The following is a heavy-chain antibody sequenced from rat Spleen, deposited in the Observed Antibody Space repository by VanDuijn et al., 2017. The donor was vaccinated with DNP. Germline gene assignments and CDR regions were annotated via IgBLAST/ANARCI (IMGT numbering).Heavy chain of an antibody. D-gene: IGHD1-2*01. CDR1: GFTFSDYA. J-gene: IGHJ3*01. CDR2: ISYDGSRT. CDR3: ARPHYYSTGDWFAY. Sequence: EVQLVESGGGLVQPGRSLKLSCAASGFTFSDYAMAWVRQAPKKGLEWVATISYDGSRTYYRDSVKGRFTISRDNAKSTLYLQMDSLRSEDTATYYCARPHYYSTGDWFAYWGQGTLVTVSS. V-gene: IGHV5-17*01.